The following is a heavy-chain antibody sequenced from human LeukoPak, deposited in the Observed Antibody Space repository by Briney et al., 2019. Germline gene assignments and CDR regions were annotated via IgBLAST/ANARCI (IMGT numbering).Heavy chain of an antibody. V-gene: IGHV5-51*01. J-gene: IGHJ2*01. CDR1: GYTFTTYW. D-gene: IGHD3-10*01. Sequence: GESLKISCKGSGYTFTTYWICWVRQMPGKGLEWMGIIHPDDSDTRYSPSFQGQVTISADKSISTAFLRWTSLKALDTAIYYCARGRGTGSPIGPRYFDLWGRGTLVTVSS. CDR2: IHPDDSDT. CDR3: ARGRGTGSPIGPRYFDL.